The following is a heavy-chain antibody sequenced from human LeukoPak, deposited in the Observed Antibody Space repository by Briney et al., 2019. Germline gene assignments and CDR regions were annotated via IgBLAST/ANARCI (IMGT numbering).Heavy chain of an antibody. Sequence: PGGSLRLSCAASGFTFSSYTMNWVRQAPGKGLEWVSSISSSSTYIYYADSVKGRFTISRDNAESSLYLQMNSLRAEDTAVYYCARDRYCSSASCFYYFDYWGQGTLVTVSS. CDR1: GFTFSSYT. V-gene: IGHV3-21*01. J-gene: IGHJ4*02. CDR3: ARDRYCSSASCFYYFDY. CDR2: ISSSSTYI. D-gene: IGHD2-2*01.